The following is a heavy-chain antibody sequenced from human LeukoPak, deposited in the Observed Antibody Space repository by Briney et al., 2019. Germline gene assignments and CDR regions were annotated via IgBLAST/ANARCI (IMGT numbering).Heavy chain of an antibody. V-gene: IGHV3-33*08. CDR2: IWYDGSNK. CDR3: ARSGNWNDAFDI. J-gene: IGHJ3*02. Sequence: PGRSLRLSCAASGFTFSSYAMHWVRQAPGKGLEWVAVIWYDGSNKYYADSVKGRFTISRDNSKNTLYLQMNSLRAEDTAVYYCARSGNWNDAFDIWGQGTMVTVSS. CDR1: GFTFSSYA. D-gene: IGHD1-1*01.